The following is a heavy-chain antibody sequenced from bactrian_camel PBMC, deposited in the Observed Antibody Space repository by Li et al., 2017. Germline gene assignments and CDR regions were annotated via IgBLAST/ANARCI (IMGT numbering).Heavy chain of an antibody. CDR1: GFTFSNFA. Sequence: DVQLVESGGGLVQPGGSLRLSCAASGFTFSNFAMSWVRQAPGKGREAVAVVESDGRTRYADSVKGRFTISRDNAKNTLYLQMNSLKPEDTAMYYCAAEASYSGDLFVSGARGPRSPSP. CDR3: AAEASYSGDLFVS. V-gene: IGHV3S42*01. J-gene: IGHJ6*01. CDR2: VESDGRT. D-gene: IGHD2*01.